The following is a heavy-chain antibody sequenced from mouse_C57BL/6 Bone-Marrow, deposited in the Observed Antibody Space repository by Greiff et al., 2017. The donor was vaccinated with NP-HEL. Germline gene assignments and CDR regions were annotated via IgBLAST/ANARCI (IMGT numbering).Heavy chain of an antibody. Sequence: VQLQQSGAELVKPGASVKLSCKASGYTFTSYWMHWVKQRPGQGLEWIGMIHPNSGSTNYNEKFKSKATLTVDKSSSTAYMQLSILTSEDSAVYYCARCGRLRDWGQGTTLTVSS. D-gene: IGHD2-4*01. CDR2: IHPNSGST. J-gene: IGHJ2*01. V-gene: IGHV1-64*01. CDR3: ARCGRLRD. CDR1: GYTFTSYW.